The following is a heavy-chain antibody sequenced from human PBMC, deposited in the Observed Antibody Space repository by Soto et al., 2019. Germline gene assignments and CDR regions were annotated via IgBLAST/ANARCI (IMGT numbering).Heavy chain of an antibody. CDR2: INAGNGNT. D-gene: IGHD3-3*01. V-gene: IGHV1-3*01. Sequence: ASVKVSCKASGYTFTSYAMHWVRQAPGQRLEWMGWINAGNGNTKYSQKFQGRVTITRDTSASTAYMELSSLRSEDTAVYYCARDWIYDFWSGFNWFDPWGQGTLVTVSS. J-gene: IGHJ5*02. CDR3: ARDWIYDFWSGFNWFDP. CDR1: GYTFTSYA.